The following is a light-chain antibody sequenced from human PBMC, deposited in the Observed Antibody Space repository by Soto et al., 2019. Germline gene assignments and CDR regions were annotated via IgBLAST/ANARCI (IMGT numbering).Light chain of an antibody. V-gene: IGKV1-39*01. Sequence: DIQTTQSPSSLSASVGDGVTITCRASQSITTYLNWYQQKPGKAPKLLIYAASSLQSGVPSRFSGSGSGTDFTLTISSLQLENFATYHCQQSYSIPYTFGQGTKLEIK. CDR3: QQSYSIPYT. CDR1: QSITTY. CDR2: AAS. J-gene: IGKJ2*01.